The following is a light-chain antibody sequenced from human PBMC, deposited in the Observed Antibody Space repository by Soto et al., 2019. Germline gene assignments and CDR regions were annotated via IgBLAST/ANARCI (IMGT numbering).Light chain of an antibody. Sequence: QSVLTQPSSVSGSPGQSITISCTGTSSDVGGFNSVSWYQLRPGTAPKLILYDVVDRPSGVSYRFSGSKSGNTASLTISGLQAAAEADYFCSSYTSTMTNVFGSGTKVTVL. CDR3: SSYTSTMTNV. CDR1: SSDVGGFNS. V-gene: IGLV2-14*03. CDR2: DVV. J-gene: IGLJ1*01.